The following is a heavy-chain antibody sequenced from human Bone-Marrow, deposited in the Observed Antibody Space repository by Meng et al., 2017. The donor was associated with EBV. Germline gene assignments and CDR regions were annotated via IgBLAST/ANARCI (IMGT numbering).Heavy chain of an antibody. CDR3: VRGYGGSYLGGDH. D-gene: IGHD1-26*01. Sequence: EVRAVESGAAFVQLGGFRRRSCAASEFHFSSYWMHWVRQAPGKGLVWVSRINSDGSSTSYADSVKGRFSISRDNAKNTLYLQMNSLTVDDTAIYYCVRGYGGSYLGGDHWGQETLVTVSS. V-gene: IGHV3-74*01. J-gene: IGHJ5*02. CDR2: INSDGSST. CDR1: EFHFSSYW.